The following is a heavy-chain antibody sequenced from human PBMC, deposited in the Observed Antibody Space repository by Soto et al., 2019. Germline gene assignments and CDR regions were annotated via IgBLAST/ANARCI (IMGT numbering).Heavy chain of an antibody. Sequence: QVQLVQSGAEVKKPGSSVKVSCKASGGTFSSYTISWVRQAPGQGLEWMGRIIPILGIANYAQKFQGRVTITADKSTSTAYMELSSLRSEDTAVYYCAREIVVVGAAYDYYYGMDVWGQGTTVTVSS. CDR2: IIPILGIA. V-gene: IGHV1-69*08. CDR3: AREIVVVGAAYDYYYGMDV. J-gene: IGHJ6*02. D-gene: IGHD2-15*01. CDR1: GGTFSSYT.